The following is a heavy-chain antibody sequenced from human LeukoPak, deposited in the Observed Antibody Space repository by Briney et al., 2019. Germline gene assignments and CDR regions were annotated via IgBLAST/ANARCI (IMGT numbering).Heavy chain of an antibody. V-gene: IGHV3-21*01. CDR1: GFTFSSHD. J-gene: IGHJ4*02. D-gene: IGHD2-15*01. CDR3: ARDYGGPHYFDY. CDR2: ITTATSSYI. Sequence: NPGGSLRLSCAASGFTFSSHDMNWVRQAPGKGLEWVSSITTATSSYIYYADSVKGRFTISRDDAKNSLYLQMDSLRAEDTAVYYCARDYGGPHYFDYWGQGTLVTVSP.